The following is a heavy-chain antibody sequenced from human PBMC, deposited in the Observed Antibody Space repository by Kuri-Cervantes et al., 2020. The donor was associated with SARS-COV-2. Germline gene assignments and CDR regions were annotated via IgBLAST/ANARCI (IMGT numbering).Heavy chain of an antibody. J-gene: IGHJ4*02. V-gene: IGHV3-48*02. CDR3: ARVVLWELGNLDY. D-gene: IGHD1-26*01. CDR2: ISSSSSTI. Sequence: GGSLRLSCAASGFTVSSNYMSWVRQAPGKGLEWVSYISSSSSTIYYADSVKGRFTISRDNAKNSLYLQMNSLRDEDTAVYYCARVVLWELGNLDYWGQGTLVTGSS. CDR1: GFTVSSNY.